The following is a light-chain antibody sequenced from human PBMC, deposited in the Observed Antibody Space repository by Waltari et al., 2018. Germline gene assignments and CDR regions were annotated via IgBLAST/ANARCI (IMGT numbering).Light chain of an antibody. V-gene: IGKV3-11*01. CDR1: QSVSRY. CDR2: DAS. CDR3: QQRSNWPLT. J-gene: IGKJ4*01. Sequence: EIVLTQSPATLSSSPGERATRSCRASQSVSRYLAWYNQKPGQPPSPLISDASNSATGIPARFSGSGSCTDFTLTISSLEPEDFAVYYCQQRSNWPLTFGGGTKVEIK.